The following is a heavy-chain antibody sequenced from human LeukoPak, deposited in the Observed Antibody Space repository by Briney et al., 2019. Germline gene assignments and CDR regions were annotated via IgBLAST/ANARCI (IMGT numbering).Heavy chain of an antibody. Sequence: SETLSLTCTVSGGSISSSSYYWGWIRQPPGKGLEWIGSIYYSGSTYYNPSLKSRVTISVDTSKNQFSLKLSSVTAADTAVYYCARLRQLADFDYWGQGTLVTVSS. J-gene: IGHJ4*02. V-gene: IGHV4-39*01. CDR1: GGSISSSSYY. D-gene: IGHD6-6*01. CDR3: ARLRQLADFDY. CDR2: IYYSGST.